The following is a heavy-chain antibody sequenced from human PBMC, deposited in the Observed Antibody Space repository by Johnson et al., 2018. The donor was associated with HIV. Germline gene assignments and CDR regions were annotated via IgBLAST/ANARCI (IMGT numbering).Heavy chain of an antibody. CDR3: ARDQGSSSSGGPDAFDI. Sequence: VQLVESGGGLVQPGGSLRLSCAASGFTFSSYAMSWVRQAPGKGLEWVSAISGSGGSTFYADSVKGRFTISRDNSKNTLYPQMNSLRAEDTAVYYCARDQGSSSSGGPDAFDIWGQGTMVTVSS. CDR2: ISGSGGST. J-gene: IGHJ3*02. D-gene: IGHD6-6*01. CDR1: GFTFSSYA. V-gene: IGHV3-23*04.